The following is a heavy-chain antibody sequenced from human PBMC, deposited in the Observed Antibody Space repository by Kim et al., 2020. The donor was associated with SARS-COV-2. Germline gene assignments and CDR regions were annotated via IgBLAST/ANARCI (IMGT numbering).Heavy chain of an antibody. CDR3: ARGRSYNWNYRNRNWFDP. V-gene: IGHV4-34*01. Sequence: KSRVTISVDTSKNQFSLKLTSVTAADTAVYYCARGRSYNWNYRNRNWFDPWGQGTLVTVSS. D-gene: IGHD1-7*01. J-gene: IGHJ5*02.